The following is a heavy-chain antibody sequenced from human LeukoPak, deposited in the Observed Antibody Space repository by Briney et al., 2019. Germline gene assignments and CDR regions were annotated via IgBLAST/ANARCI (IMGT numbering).Heavy chain of an antibody. CDR1: GGSISSSSYY. D-gene: IGHD5-18*01. CDR3: SVDTARNAY. J-gene: IGHJ4*02. V-gene: IGHV4-39*01. CDR2: IYYSGSP. Sequence: PSETLSLTCTVSGGSISSSSYYWGWIRQPPGKGLGWSGSIYYSGSPYFNPSLKSRVTISVDTSKNQFSLKLSSVPAADTAMYYCSVDTARNAYWGQGTLVTVSS.